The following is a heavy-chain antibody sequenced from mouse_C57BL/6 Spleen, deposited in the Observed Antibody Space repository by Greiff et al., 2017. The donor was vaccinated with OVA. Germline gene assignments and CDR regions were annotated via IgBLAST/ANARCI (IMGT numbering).Heavy chain of an antibody. Sequence: VQLQQSGAELVRPGASVKLSCTASGFNITDDYMHWVKQRPEQGLEWIGWIDPENGDTEYASKFQGKATITADTSSNTAYLQLSSLTSEDTAVYYCTLAYYSNYRFAYWGQGTLVTVSA. CDR2: IDPENGDT. CDR1: GFNITDDY. CDR3: TLAYYSNYRFAY. D-gene: IGHD2-5*01. J-gene: IGHJ3*01. V-gene: IGHV14-4*01.